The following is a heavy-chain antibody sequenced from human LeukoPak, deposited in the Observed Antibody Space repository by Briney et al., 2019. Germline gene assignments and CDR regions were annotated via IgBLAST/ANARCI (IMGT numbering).Heavy chain of an antibody. V-gene: IGHV4-34*01. J-gene: IGHJ5*02. D-gene: IGHD6-19*01. Sequence: PSETLSVTCAVFGGSFTDYYWSWIRQPPGKGLEWIGEITHRGSTNYKSSLKSRVTISVDTSKNQFSLKLTSVTAADTANYCSRRGQWLGRWFDPWGQGTLVTVSS. CDR1: GGSFTDYY. CDR2: ITHRGST. CDR3: SRRGQWLGRWFDP.